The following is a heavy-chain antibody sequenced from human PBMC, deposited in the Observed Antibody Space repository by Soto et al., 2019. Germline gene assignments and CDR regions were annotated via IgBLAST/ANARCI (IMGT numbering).Heavy chain of an antibody. CDR1: GYTFIAYS. V-gene: IGHV1-46*01. J-gene: IGHJ4*02. CDR2: INTRDGTT. Sequence: QAQMVQSGAEVKKSGASVKLSCQASGYTFIAYSVYWVRQAPGQGLESMGIINTRDGTTIYAQKFQGRATMTRDKSTSTVYMELSSLRSEETALYYCARGGGTLDDWGQGTLVTVSS. CDR3: ARGGGTLDD.